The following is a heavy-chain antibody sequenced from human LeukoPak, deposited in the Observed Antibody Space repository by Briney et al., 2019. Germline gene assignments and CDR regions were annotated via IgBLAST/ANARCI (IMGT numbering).Heavy chain of an antibody. J-gene: IGHJ4*02. V-gene: IGHV1-69*06. Sequence: ASVKVSCKASGGTFSSYAISWVRQAPGQGLEWMGGIIPIFGTANYAQKFQGRVTITADKSTSTAYMELSSLRSEDTAVYYCARAPGGTVTTVDYWGQGTLVTVSS. D-gene: IGHD4-17*01. CDR3: ARAPGGTVTTVDY. CDR2: IIPIFGTA. CDR1: GGTFSSYA.